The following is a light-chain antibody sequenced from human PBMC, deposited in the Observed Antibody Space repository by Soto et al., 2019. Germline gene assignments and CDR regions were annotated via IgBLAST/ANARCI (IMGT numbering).Light chain of an antibody. V-gene: IGLV2-8*01. CDR3: SSYAGSQGV. Sequence: QSALTQPPSASGSPGQSVTISCTGTSSDVGGYNYVSWYQQHPGKAPKLMIYEVSKRPSGVPDRFSGSKSGNTASLTVSGLQAEDEADYHCSSYAGSQGVFGTGTKLTVL. CDR1: SSDVGGYNY. J-gene: IGLJ1*01. CDR2: EVS.